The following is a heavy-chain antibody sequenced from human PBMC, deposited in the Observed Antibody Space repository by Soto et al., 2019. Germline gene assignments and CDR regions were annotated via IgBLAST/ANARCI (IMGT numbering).Heavy chain of an antibody. V-gene: IGHV1-69*13. Sequence: SVKVSCKAPGGTFSSYAISLVRQAPGQGLEXMXXIXPXXXTXXXAQKFQGRVTITADESTSTANMDPVDTATYFCARTRQGDPPTWFDPWGQGILVTVSS. CDR1: GGTFSSYA. J-gene: IGHJ5*02. CDR3: GDPPTWFDP. CDR2: IXPXXXTX. D-gene: IGHD5-18*01.